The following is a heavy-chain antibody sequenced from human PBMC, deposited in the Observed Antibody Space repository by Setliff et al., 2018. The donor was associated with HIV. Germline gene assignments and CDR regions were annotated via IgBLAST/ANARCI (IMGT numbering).Heavy chain of an antibody. J-gene: IGHJ5*02. V-gene: IGHV4-38-2*01. CDR1: GYSIRDNFF. CDR2: IFYTGTT. D-gene: IGHD2-21*02. Sequence: SETLSLTCAVSGYSIRDNFFCGWVRQPPGKGLEWIGSIFYTGTTYYNPSLKSRVTLSLDTSKNQFSLELTSVTAADTAVYYCARHDCCGDCPINWFDPWGQGTLVTVSS. CDR3: ARHDCCGDCPINWFDP.